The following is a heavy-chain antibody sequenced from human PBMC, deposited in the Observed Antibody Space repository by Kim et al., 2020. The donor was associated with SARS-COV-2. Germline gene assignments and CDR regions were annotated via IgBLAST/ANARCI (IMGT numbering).Heavy chain of an antibody. CDR2: IYTSGST. V-gene: IGHV4-61*02. Sequence: SETLSLTCTVSGGSISSGSYYWSWIRQPAGKGLEWIGRIYTSGSTNYNPSLKSRVTISVDTCKNQFSLKLSSVTAADTAVYYCARSSSSSAEWGQGTLVTVSS. J-gene: IGHJ4*02. CDR3: ARSSSSSAE. CDR1: GGSISSGSYY. D-gene: IGHD6-6*01.